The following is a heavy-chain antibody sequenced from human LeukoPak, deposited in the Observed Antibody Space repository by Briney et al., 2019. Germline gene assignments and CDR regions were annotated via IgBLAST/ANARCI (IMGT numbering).Heavy chain of an antibody. J-gene: IGHJ4*02. CDR3: ARDYPTTQWLLSGGDY. CDR2: ISSSGSYK. V-gene: IGHV3-21*01. Sequence: GGSLRLSCVASGFTFSTYIMNWVRQAPGKRLEWVSSISSSGSYKYYADSVKGRFTISRDNAKNSLSLQMNSLRAEDTAVYYCARDYPTTQWLLSGGDYWGQGTLVTVSS. D-gene: IGHD5-12*01. CDR1: GFTFSTYI.